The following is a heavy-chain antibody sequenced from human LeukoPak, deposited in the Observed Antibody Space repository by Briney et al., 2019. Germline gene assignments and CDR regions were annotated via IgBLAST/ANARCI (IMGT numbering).Heavy chain of an antibody. J-gene: IGHJ4*02. V-gene: IGHV4-39*01. CDR3: ARMKGLDYFDY. D-gene: IGHD2-21*01. CDR1: GGSISSNSYY. Sequence: SETLSLTCTVSGGSISSNSYYWGWIRQPPGKGLEWIGSIYYSGSTYYNPSLKSRVTISVDTSKNQFSLKLSSVTAADTAVYYCARMKGLDYFDYWGQGTLVTVSS. CDR2: IYYSGST.